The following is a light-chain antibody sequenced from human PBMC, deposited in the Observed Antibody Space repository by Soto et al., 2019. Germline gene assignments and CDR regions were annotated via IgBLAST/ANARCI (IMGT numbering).Light chain of an antibody. Sequence: IVLTLSAGTLFLSPKERDTVSCMASQSVSSSYLAWYQQKPGQAPRLLIYGASIRDTGIPDRFSGSGSGTDFTLTISRRESEDFAVYYCQQYGSSPGTFGQGTKVEI. CDR2: GAS. J-gene: IGKJ1*01. CDR1: QSVSSSY. V-gene: IGKV3-20*01. CDR3: QQYGSSPGT.